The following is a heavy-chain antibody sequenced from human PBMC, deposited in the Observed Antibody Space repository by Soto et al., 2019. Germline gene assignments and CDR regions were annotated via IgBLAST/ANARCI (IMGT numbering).Heavy chain of an antibody. CDR2: ISWNSNIM. J-gene: IGHJ4*02. D-gene: IGHD2-15*01. CDR1: GFTFDDYA. V-gene: IGHV3-9*01. CDR3: AKGGPDGFCSGGRCYFDY. Sequence: EVQLVESGGGLVQPGRSLRLSCAASGFTFDDYAMHWVRRVPGKGLEWVSSISWNSNIMGYADSVKGRFTISRDNAKNSLYLQMNSLRPEDTALYYCAKGGPDGFCSGGRCYFDYWGQGTLVTVSS.